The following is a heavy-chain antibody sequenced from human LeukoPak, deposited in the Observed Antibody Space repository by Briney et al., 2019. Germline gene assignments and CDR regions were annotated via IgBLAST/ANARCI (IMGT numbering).Heavy chain of an antibody. Sequence: ASVKVSCKASGGTFSSYAISWVRQAPGQGLEWMGRIIPILGIANYAQKFQGRVTITADKSTSTAYMELSSLRSEDTAVYYCAREVRGYCSGGSCYPYNWFDPWGQGTLVTVSS. CDR2: IIPILGIA. J-gene: IGHJ5*02. V-gene: IGHV1-69*04. CDR3: AREVRGYCSGGSCYPYNWFDP. CDR1: GGTFSSYA. D-gene: IGHD2-15*01.